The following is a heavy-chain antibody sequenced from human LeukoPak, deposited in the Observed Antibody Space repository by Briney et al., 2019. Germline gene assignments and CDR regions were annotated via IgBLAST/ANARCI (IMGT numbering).Heavy chain of an antibody. Sequence: GGSLRLSCAASGFIFSSYEMNWVRRAPGKGLEWVSYISSSGSTVYYADSVEARFTISRDNAKNLLYLQMNSLRVEDTAVYYCARVVSAWSPGYFDYWGQGALVTVSP. CDR3: ARVVSAWSPGYFDY. CDR1: GFIFSSYE. D-gene: IGHD6-19*01. CDR2: ISSSGSTV. J-gene: IGHJ4*02. V-gene: IGHV3-48*03.